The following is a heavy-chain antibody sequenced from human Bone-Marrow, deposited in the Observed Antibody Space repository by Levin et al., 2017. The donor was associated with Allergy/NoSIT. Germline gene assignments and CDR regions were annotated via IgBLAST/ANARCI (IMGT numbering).Heavy chain of an antibody. CDR3: ATDVYDFLWGTYRHTRDY. CDR1: GGTSSSFD. J-gene: IGHJ4*02. V-gene: IGHV1-69*13. Sequence: ASVKVSCKASGGTSSSFDISWVRQAPGEGLEWMGGIIPIFGTANYAPKFQGRLTITADESTRTAYMELSSLSSDDTAVYFCATDVYDFLWGTYRHTRDYWGQGTLVTVSS. D-gene: IGHD3-16*02. CDR2: IIPIFGTA.